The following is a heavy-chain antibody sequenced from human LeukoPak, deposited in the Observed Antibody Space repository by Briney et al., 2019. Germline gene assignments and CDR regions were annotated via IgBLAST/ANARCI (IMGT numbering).Heavy chain of an antibody. Sequence: AGGSLRPSCAASGFTFSNAWVSWVRQAPGKGLEWVGRIKSKTDGGTTDYAAPVKGRFTISRDDSKNTLYLQMNSLKTEDTAVYYYTTEGVVPGAFDIWGQGTMVTVSS. V-gene: IGHV3-15*01. CDR2: IKSKTDGGTT. D-gene: IGHD3-3*01. CDR1: GFTFSNAW. CDR3: TTEGVVPGAFDI. J-gene: IGHJ3*02.